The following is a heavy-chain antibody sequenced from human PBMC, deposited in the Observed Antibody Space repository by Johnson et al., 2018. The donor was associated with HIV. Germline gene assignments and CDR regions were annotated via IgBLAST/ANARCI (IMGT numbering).Heavy chain of an antibody. J-gene: IGHJ3*02. CDR1: GLTFSSYA. Sequence: VQLVESGGGLVQPGGSLRLSCVASGLTFSSYAMSWVRQAPGKGLEWVSAISGSGGSTYYADSVKGRFTISRDNSKNTLYLQMNSLRAEDTAVYYCAKPVQYYYDSSGYYSDAFDIWGQGTMVTVSS. D-gene: IGHD3-22*01. CDR3: AKPVQYYYDSSGYYSDAFDI. CDR2: ISGSGGST. V-gene: IGHV3-23*04.